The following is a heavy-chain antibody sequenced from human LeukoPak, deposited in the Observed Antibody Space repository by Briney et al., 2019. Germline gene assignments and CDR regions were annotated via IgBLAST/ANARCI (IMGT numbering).Heavy chain of an antibody. CDR2: IKQDGSEK. Sequence: GGSLRLSCAASGFTFSSYWMSWVRQAPGKGLEWVANIKQDGSEKYYVDSVKGRFTISRDNAKNSLYLLMNSLRAEDTAVYYCARPPLETYYYYYMDVWGKGTTVTVSS. J-gene: IGHJ6*03. CDR3: ARPPLETYYYYYMDV. CDR1: GFTFSSYW. D-gene: IGHD1-1*01. V-gene: IGHV3-7*01.